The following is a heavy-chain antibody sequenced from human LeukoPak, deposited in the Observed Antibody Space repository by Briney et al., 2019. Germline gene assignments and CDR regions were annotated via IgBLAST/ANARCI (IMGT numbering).Heavy chain of an antibody. Sequence: SVKVSCTASGGTFSSYTISWVRQAPGQGLEWMGRIIPILGIANYAQKFQGRVTITADKSTSTAYMELSSLRSEDTAVYYCARAATMVRGVPYYGMDVWGQGTTVTVSS. CDR3: ARAATMVRGVPYYGMDV. CDR1: GGTFSSYT. V-gene: IGHV1-69*02. CDR2: IIPILGIA. J-gene: IGHJ6*02. D-gene: IGHD3-10*01.